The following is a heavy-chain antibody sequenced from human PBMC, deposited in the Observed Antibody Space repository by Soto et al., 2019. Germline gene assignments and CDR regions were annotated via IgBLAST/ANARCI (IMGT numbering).Heavy chain of an antibody. Sequence: ASVKVSCKASRDTFSGYYIHWVRQAPGRGLEWMGWINPNSGDTKYAQKFQGRVTMTRDTSITTAFLELSRLRSDDTAVYYCVRAHALGFSNWFDPWGRGTLVTVSS. CDR3: VRAHALGFSNWFDP. CDR1: RDTFSGYY. J-gene: IGHJ5*02. CDR2: INPNSGDT. D-gene: IGHD3-10*01. V-gene: IGHV1-2*02.